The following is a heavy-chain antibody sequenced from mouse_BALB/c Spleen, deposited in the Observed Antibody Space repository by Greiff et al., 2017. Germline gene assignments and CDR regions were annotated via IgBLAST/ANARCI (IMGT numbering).Heavy chain of an antibody. CDR3: VRDRGYGSSPFAY. V-gene: IGHV10S3*01. J-gene: IGHJ3*01. CDR2: IRSKSNNYAT. D-gene: IGHD1-1*01. CDR1: GFTFNTNA. Sequence: EAGGGLVQPKGSLKLSCAASGFTFNTNAMNWVRQAPGKGLEWVARIRSKSNNYATYYADSVKDRFTISRDDSQSMLYLQMNNLKTEDTAMYYCVRDRGYGSSPFAYWGQGTLVTVSA.